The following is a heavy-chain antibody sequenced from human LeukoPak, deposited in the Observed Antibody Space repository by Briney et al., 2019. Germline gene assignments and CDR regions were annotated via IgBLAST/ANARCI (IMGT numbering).Heavy chain of an antibody. CDR2: ISGSGGST. CDR3: AKVPYYDFWSGYPSFDY. Sequence: GGSLRLSCTASVFTFSNYAMSWVRQAPGKGLEWVSSISGSGGSTYYADSVKGRFTISRDKSKNTLYLQMNSLRAEDTAVYYCAKVPYYDFWSGYPSFDYWGQGTLVAVSS. V-gene: IGHV3-23*01. CDR1: VFTFSNYA. J-gene: IGHJ4*02. D-gene: IGHD3-3*01.